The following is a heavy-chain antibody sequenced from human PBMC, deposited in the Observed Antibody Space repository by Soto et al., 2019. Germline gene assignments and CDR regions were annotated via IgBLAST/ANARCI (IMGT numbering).Heavy chain of an antibody. Sequence: SETLSLTCTVSGGSISSSSYYWGWIRQPPGKGLEWIGSIYYSGSTCYNPSLKSRVTISVDTSKNQFSLKLSSVTAADTAVYYCARHASTTVTYYFDYWGQGTLVTVSS. D-gene: IGHD4-17*01. CDR2: IYYSGST. J-gene: IGHJ4*02. CDR1: GGSISSSSYY. V-gene: IGHV4-39*01. CDR3: ARHASTTVTYYFDY.